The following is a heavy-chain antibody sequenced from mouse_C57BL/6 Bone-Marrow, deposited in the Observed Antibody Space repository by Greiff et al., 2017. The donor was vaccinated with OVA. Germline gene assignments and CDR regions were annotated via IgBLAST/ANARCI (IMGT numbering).Heavy chain of an antibody. CDR1: GYTFTDYE. D-gene: IGHD1-1*01. CDR2: IDPETGGT. CDR3: TSLLLPPYYVDD. J-gene: IGHJ2*01. Sequence: QVQLQQSGAELVRPGASVTLSCKASGYTFTDYEMPWVKQTPVHGLEWIGAIDPETGGTAYNQKFKGKAILTADKSSSTAYMELRSLSSEYSAVYYCTSLLLPPYYVDDWGQGTTLTVSS. V-gene: IGHV1-15*01.